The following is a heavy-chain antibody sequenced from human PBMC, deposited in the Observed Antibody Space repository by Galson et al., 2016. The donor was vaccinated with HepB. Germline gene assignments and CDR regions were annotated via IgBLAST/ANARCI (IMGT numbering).Heavy chain of an antibody. CDR1: GDSVSSHSGA. CDR2: TYYRSKWYD. V-gene: IGHV6-1*01. J-gene: IGHJ4*02. Sequence: CAISGDSVSSHSGAWNWIRQSPSRGLEWLGRTYYRSKWYDDYAVSFKSRITINPDTSKNQFSLQLNSVPPEDTAVYYCARGTALTGLDFWGQGTLVTVSS. D-gene: IGHD2-21*02. CDR3: ARGTALTGLDF.